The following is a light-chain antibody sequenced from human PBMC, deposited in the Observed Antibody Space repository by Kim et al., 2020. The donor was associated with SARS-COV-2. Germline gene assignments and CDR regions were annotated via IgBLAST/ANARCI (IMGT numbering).Light chain of an antibody. J-gene: IGLJ1*01. CDR1: SSDVVGYNY. CDR3: SSYTCSSYV. CDR2: DVS. Sequence: QSALTQPASVSGSPGQSITISCTGTSSDVVGYNYPSWYQQHPGKAPKLMIYDVSNRPPGVSNRFSGSKSGNTASLTISGLQAEDEADYYCSSYTCSSYVFGTGTKFTVL. V-gene: IGLV2-14*03.